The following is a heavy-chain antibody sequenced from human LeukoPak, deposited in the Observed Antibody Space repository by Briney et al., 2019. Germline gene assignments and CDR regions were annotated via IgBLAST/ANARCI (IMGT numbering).Heavy chain of an antibody. CDR3: ARDPYVSNFDY. V-gene: IGHV3-21*04. J-gene: IGHJ4*02. CDR1: GFTFSSYS. D-gene: IGHD3-10*02. CDR2: ISSSSSYI. Sequence: PGGSLRLSCAASGFTFSSYSMNWVRQAPGKGLEWVSSISSSSSYIYYADSVKGRFTISRDNAQNSLYLHMHSLRVEDTAVYYCARDPYVSNFDYWGQGTLVTVSS.